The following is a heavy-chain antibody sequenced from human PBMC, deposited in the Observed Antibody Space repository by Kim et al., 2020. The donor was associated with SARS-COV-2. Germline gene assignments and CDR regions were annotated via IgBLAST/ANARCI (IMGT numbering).Heavy chain of an antibody. CDR1: GGSISSGDYY. V-gene: IGHV4-30-4*01. D-gene: IGHD1-26*01. CDR2: IYYSGST. J-gene: IGHJ4*02. Sequence: SETLSLTCTVSGGSISSGDYYWSWIRQPPGKGLEWIGYIYYSGSTYYNPSLKSRVTISVDTSKNQFSLKLSSVTAADTAVYYCARGVSGSYYGYYFDYWGQGTLVTVSS. CDR3: ARGVSGSYYGYYFDY.